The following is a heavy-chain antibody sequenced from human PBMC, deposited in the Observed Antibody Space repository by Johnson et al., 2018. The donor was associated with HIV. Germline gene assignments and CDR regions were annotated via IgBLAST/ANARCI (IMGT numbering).Heavy chain of an antibody. D-gene: IGHD6-13*01. J-gene: IGHJ3*02. CDR3: ARERIGDSRSGDAFDI. V-gene: IGHV3-74*01. CDR2: INNDGSSS. CDR1: GFTLSSYW. Sequence: VQLVESGGGLVQPGGSLRLSCAASGFTLSSYWMHWVRQAPGKGLVWVSRINNDGSSSTYADFVKGRFTISRDNAKNTLYLQMNRLRAEDKAVYYCARERIGDSRSGDAFDIWGQETVVTVSS.